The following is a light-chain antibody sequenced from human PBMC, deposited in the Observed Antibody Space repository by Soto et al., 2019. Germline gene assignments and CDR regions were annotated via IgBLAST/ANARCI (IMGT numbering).Light chain of an antibody. V-gene: IGKV3-15*01. CDR1: QSLSSN. CDR3: QQYNNWPPT. CDR2: AAS. Sequence: EIVMTQSPATLSVSPGERVTLSCRASQSLSSNLAWYQQKPGQAPSLLIDAASTRTTGIPARFSGSGSGTELTLTISSLQSEDFAVYYCQQYNNWPPTFGQGTKVDIK. J-gene: IGKJ2*01.